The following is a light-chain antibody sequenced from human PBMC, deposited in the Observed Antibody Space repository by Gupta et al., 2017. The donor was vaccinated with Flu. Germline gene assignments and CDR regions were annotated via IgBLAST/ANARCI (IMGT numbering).Light chain of an antibody. CDR2: EVN. CDR3: SSYTSSSTLEV. Sequence: QSALTQPASVSGSPGQSITISCTGTSSDVGGYNFVSWYQQHPGKAPKLMIYEVNNRPSGVSSRFSGSKTGNTASLTISGLQAEDEAEYYCSSYTSSSTLEVVGGGTKLTVL. CDR1: SSDVGGYNF. V-gene: IGLV2-14*01. J-gene: IGLJ2*01.